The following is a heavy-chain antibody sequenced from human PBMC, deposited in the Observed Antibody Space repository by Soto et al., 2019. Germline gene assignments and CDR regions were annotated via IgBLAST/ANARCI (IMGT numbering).Heavy chain of an antibody. Sequence: EVQLVESGGGLVKPGGSLRLSCAASGFTFSSYSMNWVRQAPGKGLEWVSSISSSSSYIYYADSVKGRFTISRDNAKNSLDLQMNSLRAEDTAVYYCARDGEAVAGTGFDPWGQGTLVTVSS. CDR2: ISSSSSYI. CDR3: ARDGEAVAGTGFDP. J-gene: IGHJ5*02. D-gene: IGHD6-19*01. V-gene: IGHV3-21*01. CDR1: GFTFSSYS.